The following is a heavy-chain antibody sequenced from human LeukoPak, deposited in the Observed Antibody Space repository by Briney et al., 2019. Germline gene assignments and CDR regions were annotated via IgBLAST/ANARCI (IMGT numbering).Heavy chain of an antibody. V-gene: IGHV3-23*01. D-gene: IGHD2-15*01. CDR3: ASRDPCDGGRCSGLHY. CDR2: INGGGST. CDR1: GFTFSNYA. J-gene: IGHJ4*02. Sequence: PGGSLRLSCAASGFTFSNYAMTWVRQAPGKGLEWVSVINGGGSTSHTDSVKGRFTISRDNFKNTVYLQMNSLRAEDTALYYCASRDPCDGGRCSGLHYWGQGTLVTVSS.